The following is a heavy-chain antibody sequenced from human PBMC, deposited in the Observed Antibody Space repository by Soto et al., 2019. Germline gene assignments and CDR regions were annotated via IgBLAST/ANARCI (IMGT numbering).Heavy chain of an antibody. CDR1: EFTFDNYA. J-gene: IGHJ3*01. CDR2: ISWNSGTL. CDR3: AKGRTRPLELGSFGDNAFDV. D-gene: IGHD3-10*01. Sequence: EVHLVESGGGLVQPGRSLRLSCAASEFTFDNYAMHWVRQAPGKGLEWVSGISWNSGTLVYADSVKGRFTISRDNAKNSLFLQMNSLRHEDTALYFCAKGRTRPLELGSFGDNAFDVWGQGTMVTVSS. V-gene: IGHV3-9*01.